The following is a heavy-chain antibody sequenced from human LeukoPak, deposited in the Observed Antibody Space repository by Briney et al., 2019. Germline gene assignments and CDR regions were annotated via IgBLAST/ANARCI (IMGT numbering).Heavy chain of an antibody. Sequence: GGSLRLSCSASGFTFSSYAMHWVRQAPGKGLEYVSGISSNGGRTDYADSVKGRFTISRDNSKNTLYLQMSSLRAEDTAVYYCARGLTGTDAFDIWGQGTMVTVSS. CDR3: ARGLTGTDAFDI. D-gene: IGHD7-27*01. CDR1: GFTFSSYA. J-gene: IGHJ3*02. V-gene: IGHV3-64D*09. CDR2: ISSNGGRT.